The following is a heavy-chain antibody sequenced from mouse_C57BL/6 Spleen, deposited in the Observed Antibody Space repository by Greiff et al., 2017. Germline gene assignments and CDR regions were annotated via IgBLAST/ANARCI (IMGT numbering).Heavy chain of an antibody. J-gene: IGHJ4*01. CDR2: IWGGGST. Sequence: VKLMESGPGLVAPSQSLSITCTVSGFSLTSYGVDWVRQPPGKGLEWLGGIWGGGSTNYNSALMSRLSISKDNSKSHVFLKMNSLQTDDTAMYYCAKQADYYGSGYYYAMDGWGQGTSVTVSS. CDR3: AKQADYYGSGYYYAMDG. CDR1: GFSLTSYG. D-gene: IGHD1-1*01. V-gene: IGHV2-9*01.